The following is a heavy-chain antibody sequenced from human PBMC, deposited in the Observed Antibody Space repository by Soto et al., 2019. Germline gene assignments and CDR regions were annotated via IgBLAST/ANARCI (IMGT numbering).Heavy chain of an antibody. J-gene: IGHJ4*02. Sequence: SETLSLTCTVSGGSITSSRYYWGWIRQPPGKGLECIANIYYDGSTYYNPSLKSRVTISVDTSKNQFSLRLSSVTAADTAVYYCARSSIAPRLFMYPFDYWGQGTLVTV. D-gene: IGHD6-6*01. CDR2: IYYDGST. CDR3: ARSSIAPRLFMYPFDY. CDR1: GGSITSSRYY. V-gene: IGHV4-39*01.